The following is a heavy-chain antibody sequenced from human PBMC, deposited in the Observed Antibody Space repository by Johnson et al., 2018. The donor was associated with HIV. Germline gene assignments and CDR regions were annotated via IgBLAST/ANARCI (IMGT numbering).Heavy chain of an antibody. D-gene: IGHD5-12*01. CDR1: GFSFDDYG. CDR2: IGTAGDT. Sequence: VQLVESGGGVVRPGGSLKLSCAASGFSFDDYGMSWVRQPPGKGLEWVSAIGTAGDTYYPGSVKGRFTISRENAKNSLYLQMNSLRAGDTAVYYCARGSGYSGYGADAFDIWGQGTMVTVSS. CDR3: ARGSGYSGYGADAFDI. V-gene: IGHV3-13*01. J-gene: IGHJ3*02.